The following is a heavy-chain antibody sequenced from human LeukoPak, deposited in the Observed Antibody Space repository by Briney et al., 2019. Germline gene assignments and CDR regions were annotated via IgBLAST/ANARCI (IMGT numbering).Heavy chain of an antibody. CDR3: AKDPQRRITKDY. CDR2: ISGSGGST. D-gene: IGHD3-10*01. CDR1: GFTFSSYA. V-gene: IGHV3-23*01. Sequence: GGSLRLSCAASGFTFSSYAMSWVRQAPGKGLEWVSAISGSGGSTYYADSVKGRFTISRDNSKNTLYLQMNSLRAEGTAVYYCAKDPQRRITKDYWGQGTLVTVSS. J-gene: IGHJ4*02.